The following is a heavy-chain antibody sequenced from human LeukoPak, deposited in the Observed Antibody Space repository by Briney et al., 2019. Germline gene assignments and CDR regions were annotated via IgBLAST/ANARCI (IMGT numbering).Heavy chain of an antibody. D-gene: IGHD6-13*01. J-gene: IGHJ3*02. CDR2: IKQDGSEK. CDR3: ARDEDSSSWYVGHDAFDI. Sequence: PGGFLRLSCAASGFTFSSYWMSWVRQAPGKGLEWVANIKQDGSEKYYVDSVKGRFTISRDNAKNSLYLQMNSLRAEDTAVYYCARDEDSSSWYVGHDAFDIWGQGTMVTVSS. V-gene: IGHV3-7*01. CDR1: GFTFSSYW.